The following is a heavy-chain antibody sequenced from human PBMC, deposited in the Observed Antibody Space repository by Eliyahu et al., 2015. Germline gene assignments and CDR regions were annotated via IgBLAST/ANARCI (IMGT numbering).Heavy chain of an antibody. CDR2: IYTSGST. V-gene: IGHV4-4*09. CDR1: GXXXXXYX. CDR3: ARGWTWGRKAEGYFDY. D-gene: IGHD3/OR15-3a*01. J-gene: IGHJ4*02. Sequence: QVQLQESGPGLVKPSETLSLTCTVPGXXXXXYXWSWIRQPPGKGLEWIGYIYTSGSTNYNPSLKSRVTISVDTSKNQFSLKLSSVTAADTAVYYCARGWTWGRKAEGYFDYWGQGTLVTVSS.